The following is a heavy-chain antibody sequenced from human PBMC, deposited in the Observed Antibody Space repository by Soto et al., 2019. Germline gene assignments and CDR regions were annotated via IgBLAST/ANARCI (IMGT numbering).Heavy chain of an antibody. D-gene: IGHD1-26*01. V-gene: IGHV3-74*01. CDR3: ARVGTGRYDFDD. CDR2: VNSDESTT. CDR1: GFTFSSYW. Sequence: EVQLVESGGGLVQPGGSLRLSCAASGFTFSSYWMHWVRQAPGEGLVGVSRVNSDESTTSYADSVKGRFTISRDNARNTLYLQMNSLRAEDTAVYYCARVGTGRYDFDDWGQGTLVTVSS. J-gene: IGHJ4*02.